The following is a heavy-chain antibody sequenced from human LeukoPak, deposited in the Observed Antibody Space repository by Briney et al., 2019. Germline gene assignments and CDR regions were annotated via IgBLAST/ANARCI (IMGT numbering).Heavy chain of an antibody. CDR1: GGSISSNKW. CDR2: IFHSGST. V-gene: IGHV4-4*02. D-gene: IGHD3-3*01. J-gene: IGHJ5*02. Sequence: SRTLSLTCAVSGGSISSNKWWSWVRQPPGKGREWIGEIFHSGSTNYNLSLKSRVTISVDNSNNQFSLNLNSVTAADTAVYYCAREGRNGYSLDTWGQGTLVTVSS. CDR3: AREGRNGYSLDT.